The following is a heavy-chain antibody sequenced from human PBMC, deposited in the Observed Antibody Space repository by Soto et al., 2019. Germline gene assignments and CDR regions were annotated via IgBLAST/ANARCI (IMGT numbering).Heavy chain of an antibody. CDR3: ARVAADIGGWLDP. D-gene: IGHD5-12*01. V-gene: IGHV4-59*01. CDR1: GDSISTYN. CDR2: IYYSGVT. J-gene: IGHJ5*02. Sequence: QGQLQESGPGLVKPSETLSLTCTVSGDSISTYNWGWIRQPPGKGLEWIGCIYYSGVTNYNPSLKGRITISVDTPKNPLSLKPNPVTAADPAVYYCARVAADIGGWLDPWGQGTLVTVSS.